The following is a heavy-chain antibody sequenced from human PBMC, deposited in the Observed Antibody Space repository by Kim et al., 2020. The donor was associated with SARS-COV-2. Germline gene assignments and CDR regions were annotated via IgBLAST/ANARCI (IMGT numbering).Heavy chain of an antibody. J-gene: IGHJ3*02. Sequence: YYADSVRGRFTISRDNSKNALYVQMNSLRAEDTALYYCARQRGYDFDMWGQGTMVTVSS. V-gene: IGHV3-23*01. CDR3: ARQRGYDFDM. D-gene: IGHD1-1*01.